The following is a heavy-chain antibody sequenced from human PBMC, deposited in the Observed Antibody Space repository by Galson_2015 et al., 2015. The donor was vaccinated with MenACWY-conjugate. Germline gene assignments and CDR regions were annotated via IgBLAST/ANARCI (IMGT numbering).Heavy chain of an antibody. CDR3: ARDRSGWLRYFYGMDV. CDR2: ISYDASSE. V-gene: IGHV3-30*04. CDR1: GFKFSDYA. J-gene: IGHJ3*01. Sequence: SLRLSCAASGFKFSDYALYWVRQAPGKGLEWVALISYDASSEDYTLSVKGRFSIARDNSNSTLYLQMNSLRPEDTAVYYCARDRSGWLRYFYGMDVWGQGTVIIVSS. D-gene: IGHD6-19*01.